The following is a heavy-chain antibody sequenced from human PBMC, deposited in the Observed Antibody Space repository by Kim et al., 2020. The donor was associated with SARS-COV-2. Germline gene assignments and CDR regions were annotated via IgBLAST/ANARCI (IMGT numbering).Heavy chain of an antibody. CDR2: IYHGGYT. Sequence: SETLSLTCAVSGGSISSSNWWSWVRQPPGKGLEWIGEIYHGGYTNYNPSLKSRVTISVDKSKNQFSLKLSSVTAADTAVYYCAREGYSAAFDYWGQGTLVTVSS. D-gene: IGHD5-12*01. J-gene: IGHJ4*02. CDR1: GGSISSSNW. CDR3: AREGYSAAFDY. V-gene: IGHV4-4*02.